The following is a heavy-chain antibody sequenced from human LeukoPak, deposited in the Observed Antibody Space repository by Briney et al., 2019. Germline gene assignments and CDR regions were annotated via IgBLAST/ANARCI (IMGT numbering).Heavy chain of an antibody. J-gene: IGHJ4*02. Sequence: PGESLKISCKGSGYSFTSYWIGWVRQMPGKGLEWLGIIYPGDSDTRYSPSFQGQVAISADKSINTAYLQWSSLRASDTAMYYCARDVGLSRSLNFDYWGQGTLLTVSS. V-gene: IGHV5-51*01. D-gene: IGHD1-26*01. CDR1: GYSFTSYW. CDR3: ARDVGLSRSLNFDY. CDR2: IYPGDSDT.